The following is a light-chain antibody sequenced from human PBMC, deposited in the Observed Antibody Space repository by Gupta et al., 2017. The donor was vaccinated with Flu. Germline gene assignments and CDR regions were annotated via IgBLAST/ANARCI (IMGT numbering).Light chain of an antibody. CDR2: QDI. CDR1: KMGDKY. V-gene: IGLV3-1*01. J-gene: IGLJ1*01. Sequence: SYELTTPPSVSVSPGQTASTTCSGDKMGDKYVCWYQQKPGQSPLLVIYQDIKRPSGLPERFSGSNSGNTATLTIGGTQAEDEADYYCQSWYSSTAVFGAGTKVTVL. CDR3: QSWYSSTAV.